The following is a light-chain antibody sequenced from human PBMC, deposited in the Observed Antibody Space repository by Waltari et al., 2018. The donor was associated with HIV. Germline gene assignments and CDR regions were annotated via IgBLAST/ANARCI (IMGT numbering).Light chain of an antibody. CDR3: QQYNSDFYT. V-gene: IGKV1-5*03. CDR1: QNVDSW. Sequence: IQMTQSPYILSASVGDRVNLTCRASQNVDSWLAWYQQRPGRSPKLLIYKSSTLEYGVPARFTGSGSGTNFTLTINSLHPDDFATYYCQQYNSDFYTFGLGTRLDLK. J-gene: IGKJ2*01. CDR2: KSS.